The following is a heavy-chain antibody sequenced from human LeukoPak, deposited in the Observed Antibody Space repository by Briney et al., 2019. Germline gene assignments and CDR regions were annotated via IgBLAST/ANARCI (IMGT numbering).Heavy chain of an antibody. CDR3: ARRTYYYGSGSPEGFDP. Sequence: SETLSLTCTVSGGSISSGSYYWSWIRQPAGKGLEWIGRIYTSGSTNYNPSLKSRVTISVDTSKNQFSLKLSSVTAADTAVYYCARRTYYYGSGSPEGFDPWGQGTLVTVSS. CDR2: IYTSGST. V-gene: IGHV4-61*02. CDR1: GGSISSGSYY. D-gene: IGHD3-10*01. J-gene: IGHJ5*02.